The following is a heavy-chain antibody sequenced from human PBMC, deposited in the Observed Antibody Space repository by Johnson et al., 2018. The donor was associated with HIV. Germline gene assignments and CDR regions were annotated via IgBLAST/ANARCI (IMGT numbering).Heavy chain of an antibody. D-gene: IGHD6-19*01. CDR2: ISSSGSPI. V-gene: IGHV3-11*01. CDR3: ARVVRGSNGCGGAFDI. CDR1: GFTVSSNY. Sequence: QVQLVESGGGLIQPGGSLRLSCAASGFTVSSNYMSWVRQAPGKGLEWVSYISSSGSPIYYADSVQGRFTISRDNAKNSLYLQMNSLRAEDTAFYYCARVVRGSNGCGGAFDIWGQGTMVTVSS. J-gene: IGHJ3*02.